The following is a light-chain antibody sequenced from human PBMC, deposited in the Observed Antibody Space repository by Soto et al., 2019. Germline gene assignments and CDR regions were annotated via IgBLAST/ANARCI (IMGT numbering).Light chain of an antibody. V-gene: IGLV2-14*01. CDR1: SSDIGDYNY. CDR3: GSYTSSGTLPPYV. Sequence: QSVLTQPASVSGSPGQSITISCTGASSDIGDYNYVSWYQQHPGKAPKLIIYDVSGRPSGISRRFSGSKSGSTASLTISGLRAEDEADYYCGSYTSSGTLPPYVLGTGTKVTVL. J-gene: IGLJ1*01. CDR2: DVS.